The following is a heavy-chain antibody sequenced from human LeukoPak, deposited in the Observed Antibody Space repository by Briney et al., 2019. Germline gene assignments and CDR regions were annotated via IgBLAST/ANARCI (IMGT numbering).Heavy chain of an antibody. CDR2: LKQEGSEK. CDR3: ARGGLVRGTINSLIAFDI. CDR1: GFTFSSYW. J-gene: IGHJ3*02. V-gene: IGHV3-7*01. Sequence: PGGSLRLSFAASGFTFSSYWVSWVGRAPGMGLGWVANLKQEGSEKYYVDSVKGRFTISRDNAKNSLYLQMNSLRAEDTAVYYCARGGLVRGTINSLIAFDIWGQGIMVTVSS. D-gene: IGHD3-10*02.